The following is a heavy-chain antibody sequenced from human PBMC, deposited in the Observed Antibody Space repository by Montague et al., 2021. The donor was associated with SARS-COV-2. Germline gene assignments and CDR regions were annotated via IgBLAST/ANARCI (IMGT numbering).Heavy chain of an antibody. CDR2: IKQDGSEK. V-gene: IGHV3-7*01. Sequence: SLRLSCAASGFTFSSYWMSWVRQAPGKGLEWVANIKQDGSEKYYVDSVKGRFTISRDNAKNSLHLQMNSLRAEDTAVYYCARDSFWSSYYTDYYGMDVWGQGTTVTVSS. J-gene: IGHJ6*02. CDR1: GFTFSSYW. CDR3: ARDSFWSSYYTDYYGMDV. D-gene: IGHD3-3*01.